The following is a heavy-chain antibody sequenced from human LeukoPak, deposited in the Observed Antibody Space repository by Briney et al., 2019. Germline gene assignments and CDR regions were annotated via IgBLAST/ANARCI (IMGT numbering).Heavy chain of an antibody. CDR3: ARETVDYGDYNWFDP. CDR1: GYIFTSYY. CDR2: INPSGGST. Sequence: ASVKVSCKASGYIFTSYYMHWVRQAPGQGLEWMGIINPSGGSTSYAQKFQGRVTMTRDTSTSTVYMELSSLRSEDTAVYYCARETVDYGDYNWFDPWGQGTLVTVSS. D-gene: IGHD4-17*01. J-gene: IGHJ5*02. V-gene: IGHV1-46*01.